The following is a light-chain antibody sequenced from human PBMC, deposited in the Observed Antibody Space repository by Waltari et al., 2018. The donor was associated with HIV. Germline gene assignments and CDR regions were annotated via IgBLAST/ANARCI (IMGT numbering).Light chain of an antibody. J-gene: IGLJ2*01. CDR3: QSYDSSLGGSV. Sequence: QSVLTQPPSVSGAPGQRVTISCTGSSSNIGADSAFHWYQQLPGPAPKLRIYDNNNRPSGVPDRFSGSKSGPSASLAITGLQAEDEADYYCQSYDSSLGGSVFGGGTKVTVL. V-gene: IGLV1-40*01. CDR2: DNN. CDR1: SSNIGADSA.